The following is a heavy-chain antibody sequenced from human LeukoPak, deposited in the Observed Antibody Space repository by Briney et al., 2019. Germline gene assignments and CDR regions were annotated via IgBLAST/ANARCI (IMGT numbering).Heavy chain of an antibody. CDR1: GGSFSGYY. Sequence: SETLSLTCAVYGGSFSGYYWSWIRQPPGKGLEWIGEINHSGSTNYNPSLKSRVAISVDTSKNQFSLKLSSVTAADTAVYYCARGKRGYSSSWYDYWGQGTLVTVSS. CDR2: INHSGST. CDR3: ARGKRGYSSSWYDY. D-gene: IGHD6-13*01. J-gene: IGHJ4*02. V-gene: IGHV4-34*01.